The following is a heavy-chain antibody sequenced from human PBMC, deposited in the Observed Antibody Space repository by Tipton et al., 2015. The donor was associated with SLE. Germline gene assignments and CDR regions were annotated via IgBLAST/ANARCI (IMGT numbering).Heavy chain of an antibody. Sequence: TLSLTCAVYGGSFNAYYWGWIRQPPGKGLEWVGGISHSGATNYNPSLRSRVTVSVDTSKNQFSLNLTSMSAADTAVYYCGRLRSESQGDWFDPWGRGTLVTVSS. V-gene: IGHV4-34*01. CDR2: ISHSGAT. CDR3: GRLRSESQGDWFDP. J-gene: IGHJ5*02. D-gene: IGHD3-16*01. CDR1: GGSFNAYY.